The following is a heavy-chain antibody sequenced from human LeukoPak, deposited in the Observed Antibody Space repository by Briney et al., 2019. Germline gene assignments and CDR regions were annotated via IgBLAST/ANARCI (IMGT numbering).Heavy chain of an antibody. CDR2: IDPSDSYT. V-gene: IGHV5-10-1*01. J-gene: IGHJ5*02. D-gene: IGHD4-11*01. CDR1: GYSFTSYW. CDR3: ARQNSYSNYETYWFDP. Sequence: GESLRISCEGSGYSFTSYWITWVRQMPGKGLEWMGRIDPSDSYTNYSPSLQGHVTISADKSISTAYLQWSSLKASDTAMYYCARQNSYSNYETYWFDPWGQGTLVTVSS.